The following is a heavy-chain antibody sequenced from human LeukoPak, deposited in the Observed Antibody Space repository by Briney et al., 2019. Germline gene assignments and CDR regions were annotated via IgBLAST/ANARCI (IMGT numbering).Heavy chain of an antibody. V-gene: IGHV3-74*01. CDR3: ARNVASGSMAFDI. J-gene: IGHJ3*02. D-gene: IGHD3-10*01. CDR1: GFTFSSYW. Sequence: GGSLRLSCAASGFTFSSYWMHWVRQAPGKGLVWVSRINSDGSSTIYADSVKGRFTISRDNAKNTLYLQMGSLRAEDMAVYYCARNVASGSMAFDIWGQGTMVTVSS. CDR2: INSDGSST.